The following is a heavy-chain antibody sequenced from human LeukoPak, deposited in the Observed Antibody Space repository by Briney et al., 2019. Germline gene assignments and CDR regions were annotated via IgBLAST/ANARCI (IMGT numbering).Heavy chain of an antibody. CDR1: GGSXSNSDYY. J-gene: IGHJ4*02. CDR2: IYYSGST. Sequence: TXXVXGGSXSNSDYYWGWIRQPPGKGLEWIGAIYYSGSTYYNTSLKSRFTISVDTSKNQFSLKLSSVTAAATAGYXXXXXXXXXGDYGSPSFDSWGQGTLVTVSS. D-gene: IGHD4-17*01. CDR3: XXXXXXXGDYGSPSFDS. V-gene: IGHV4-39*07.